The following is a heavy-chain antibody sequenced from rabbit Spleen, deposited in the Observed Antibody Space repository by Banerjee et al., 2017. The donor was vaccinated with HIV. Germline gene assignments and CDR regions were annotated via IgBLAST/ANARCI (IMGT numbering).Heavy chain of an antibody. Sequence: QEQLEESGGDLVKPEGSLTLTCTASGFSFSSSYWICWVRQAPGKGLEWIACIYTGNSGRTDYASWAKGRFTISKTSSTTVTLQMTSLTAADTATYFCARGVVGYVGDGGNGYYFNLWGQGTLVTVS. CDR1: GFSFSSSYW. D-gene: IGHD4-2*01. CDR3: ARGVVGYVGDGGNGYYFNL. V-gene: IGHV1S45*01. J-gene: IGHJ4*01. CDR2: IYTGNSGRT.